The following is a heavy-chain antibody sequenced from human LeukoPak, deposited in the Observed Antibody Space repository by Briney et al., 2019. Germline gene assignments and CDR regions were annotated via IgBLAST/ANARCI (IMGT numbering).Heavy chain of an antibody. D-gene: IGHD5-24*01. CDR2: IYYSGST. V-gene: IGHV4-59*08. CDR1: GGSISSYY. CDR3: ARSDGYNSDYFDH. Sequence: SETLSLTCTVSGGSISSYYWSWIRQPPGKGQEWIGYIYYSGSTNYNPSLKSRVTISVDTSKNQFSLKLSSVTAADTAVYYCARSDGYNSDYFDHWGQGTLVTVSS. J-gene: IGHJ4*02.